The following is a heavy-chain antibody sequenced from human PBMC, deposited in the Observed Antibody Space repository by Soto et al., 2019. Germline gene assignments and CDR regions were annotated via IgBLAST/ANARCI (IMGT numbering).Heavy chain of an antibody. CDR2: IIPIFGTA. CDR3: ASTAEYYDFWSGSPTNYYYYGMDV. D-gene: IGHD3-3*01. CDR1: GGTFSSYA. J-gene: IGHJ6*02. Sequence: ASVKVSCKASGGTFSSYAISWVRQAPGQGLEWMGGIIPIFGTANYAQKFQGRVTITADESTSTAYMELSSLRSEDTAVYYCASTAEYYDFWSGSPTNYYYYGMDVWGQGTTVTSP. V-gene: IGHV1-69*13.